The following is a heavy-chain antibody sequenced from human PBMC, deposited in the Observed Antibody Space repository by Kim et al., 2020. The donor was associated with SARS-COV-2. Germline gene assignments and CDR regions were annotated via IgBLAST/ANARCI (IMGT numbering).Heavy chain of an antibody. CDR1: GFTFSYYF. V-gene: IGHV3-7*01. D-gene: IGHD2-21*01. CDR2: IKQDGSEK. J-gene: IGHJ4*01. Sequence: GGSLRLSCVGSGFTFSYYFMSWVRQAPGMGLEWVANIKQDGSEKKYVASVRGRFTISRDNDRSSMYLQMDSLRAEDTGYYFCARGGRTAYFFD. CDR3: ARGGRTAYFFD.